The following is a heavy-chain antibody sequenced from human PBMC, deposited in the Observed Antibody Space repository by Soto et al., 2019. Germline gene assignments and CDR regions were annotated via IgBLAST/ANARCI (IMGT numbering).Heavy chain of an antibody. CDR3: ARWGTTGGLDV. CDR1: GFTFRSYV. D-gene: IGHD3-16*01. V-gene: IGHV3-30*19. J-gene: IGHJ1*01. Sequence: VQLVESRGGVVQPGTSLRVSCVGSGFTFRSYVIHWVRQAPGKGLEWVALTSYDGSGKYYGDSVRGRFTISRDNSRNTVDLQMDSLRLEDTALYYCARWGTTGGLDVWGQGTLVSVSS. CDR2: TSYDGSGK.